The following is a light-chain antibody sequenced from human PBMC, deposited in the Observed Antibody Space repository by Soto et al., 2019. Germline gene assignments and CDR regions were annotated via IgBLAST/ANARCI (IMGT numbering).Light chain of an antibody. V-gene: IGLV2-23*02. J-gene: IGLJ1*01. CDR3: CSYTYGNTF. CDR2: EVN. CDR1: SSDVRSYNNL. Sequence: QSVLTQPASVSGSPGQSITISCTGTSSDVRSYNNLVSWYQQHPGKAPKAMIYEVNKRPSGVSNRFSGSKSGNTAFLTISGLQAEDEADYYCCSYTYGNTFFGSGTKVTVL.